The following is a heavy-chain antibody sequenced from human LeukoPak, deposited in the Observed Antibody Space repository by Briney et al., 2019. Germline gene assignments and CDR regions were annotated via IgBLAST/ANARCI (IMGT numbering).Heavy chain of an antibody. J-gene: IGHJ6*02. Sequence: GGSLRLSCAASGFTFSSYGMHWVRQAPGKGLEWVAVIWYDGSNKYYADSVKGRFTISRDNSKNTLYLQMNSLRAEDTAVYYCARDLYYLYYGSGRPGMDVWGQGTTVTVSS. D-gene: IGHD3-10*01. CDR1: GFTFSSYG. CDR3: ARDLYYLYYGSGRPGMDV. CDR2: IWYDGSNK. V-gene: IGHV3-33*01.